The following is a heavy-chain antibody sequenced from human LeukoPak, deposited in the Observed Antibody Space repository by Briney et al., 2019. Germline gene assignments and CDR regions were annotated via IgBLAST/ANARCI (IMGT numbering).Heavy chain of an antibody. D-gene: IGHD2-2*01. CDR2: IIPIFGTA. CDR1: GGTFSSYA. V-gene: IGHV1-69*05. J-gene: IGHJ6*03. CDR3: ARGVKDIVVVPAALPGGYYYYYYMDV. Sequence: ASVKVSCKASGGTFSSYAISWVRQAPGQGLEWMGGIIPIFGTANYAQKFQGRVTITTDESTSTAYMELSGLRSEDTAVYYCARGVKDIVVVPAALPGGYYYYYYMDVWGKGTTVTVSS.